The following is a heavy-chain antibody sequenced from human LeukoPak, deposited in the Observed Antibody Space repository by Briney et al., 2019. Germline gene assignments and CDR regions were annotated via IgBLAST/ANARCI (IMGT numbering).Heavy chain of an antibody. CDR1: GGSISSDYYY. D-gene: IGHD4-23*01. V-gene: IGHV4-39*07. J-gene: IGHJ3*02. CDR2: IYYSGST. Sequence: PSETLSLTCTVSGGSISSDYYYWGWIRQPPGKGLEWIGSIYYSGSTYYNPSLKRRVTISLDTSRNQFSLKLSSVTAADTAVYYCTRDHGGDAFAIWGQGTMVTVSS. CDR3: TRDHGGDAFAI.